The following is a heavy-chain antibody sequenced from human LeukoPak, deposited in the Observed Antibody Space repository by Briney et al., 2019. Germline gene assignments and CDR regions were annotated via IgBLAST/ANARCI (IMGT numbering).Heavy chain of an antibody. V-gene: IGHV3-64D*06. Sequence: PGGSLRLSCSASGFTFSSHAMHWVRQAPGKGLEYVSAISSNGGSTYYADSVKGRFTISRDNSKNTLYLQMSSLRAEDTAVYYCVKEGYSYGYVIWPFFDYWGQGTLVTVSS. D-gene: IGHD5-18*01. CDR3: VKEGYSYGYVIWPFFDY. J-gene: IGHJ4*02. CDR1: GFTFSSHA. CDR2: ISSNGGST.